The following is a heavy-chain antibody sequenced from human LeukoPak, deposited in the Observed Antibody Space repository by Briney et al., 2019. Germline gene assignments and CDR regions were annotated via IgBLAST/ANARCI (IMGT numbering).Heavy chain of an antibody. Sequence: SETLSLTCTVSGGSISPYYWSWIRQPPGKGLEWIGYIYYSGSTNYNPSLKSRVTISVDTSKNQFSLKLSSVTAADTAVYYCARDRYCSGGSCYGAFDIWGQGTMVTVSS. J-gene: IGHJ3*02. CDR2: IYYSGST. CDR1: GGSISPYY. D-gene: IGHD2-15*01. V-gene: IGHV4-4*08. CDR3: ARDRYCSGGSCYGAFDI.